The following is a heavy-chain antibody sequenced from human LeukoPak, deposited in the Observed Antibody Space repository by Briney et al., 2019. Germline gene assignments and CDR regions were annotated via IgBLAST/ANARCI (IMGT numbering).Heavy chain of an antibody. V-gene: IGHV3-48*03. CDR3: ARDPRHYGSGTYYNERAQGIDY. J-gene: IGHJ4*02. CDR1: GFTFSSFE. Sequence: GGSLRLSCTASGFTFSSFEMNWVRQAPGKGPEWISYISRTGTVIYYADSVKGRFTISRDNAKNSLFLRMTDLRVEDTVVYYCARDPRHYGSGTYYNERAQGIDYWGQGTLVTVSS. D-gene: IGHD3-10*01. CDR2: ISRTGTVI.